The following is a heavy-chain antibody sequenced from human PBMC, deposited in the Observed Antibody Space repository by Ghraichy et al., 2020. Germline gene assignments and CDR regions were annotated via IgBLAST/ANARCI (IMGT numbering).Heavy chain of an antibody. J-gene: IGHJ4*02. CDR2: IAYSGT. CDR1: GFIFSSFA. D-gene: IGHD3-3*01. V-gene: IGHV3-23*01. CDR3: VEGLFLVDY. Sequence: GGSLRLSCAVSGFIFSSFAMNWVRQTPGKGLEWVATIAYSGTYFADSVKGRFTISRDESRNTLSLQMNSLRGEDTAVYYCVEGLFLVDYWGQGTLVTVSS.